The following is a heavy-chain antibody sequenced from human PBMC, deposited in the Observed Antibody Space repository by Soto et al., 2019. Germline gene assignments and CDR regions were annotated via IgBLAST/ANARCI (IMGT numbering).Heavy chain of an antibody. D-gene: IGHD6-6*01. CDR1: GGSISSGGYY. J-gene: IGHJ6*02. V-gene: IGHV4-31*03. CDR2: IYYSGST. Sequence: SETLSLTCTVSGGSISSGGYYWSWIRQHPGKGLEWIGYIYYSGSTYYNPSLKSRVTISVDTSKNQFSLKLSSVTAADTAVYYSARGPHKYSSSPGRYYYYGMDVWGQGNTVTVSS. CDR3: ARGPHKYSSSPGRYYYYGMDV.